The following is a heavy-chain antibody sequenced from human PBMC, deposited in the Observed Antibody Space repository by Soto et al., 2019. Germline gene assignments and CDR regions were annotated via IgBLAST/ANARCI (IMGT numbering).Heavy chain of an antibody. V-gene: IGHV4-34*01. J-gene: IGHJ3*02. D-gene: IGHD3-22*01. CDR1: GGSFSGNY. CDR2: RYYSGTT. Sequence: SETLSLTCAVYGGSFSGNYWGWIRQPPGKGLEWIGSRYYSGTTYYNPSLKSRVTISVDTSRTQLSLKLSSVTAADTAVYYCARSGDYYDSSGYYNDAFDIWGQGTMVTVSS. CDR3: ARSGDYYDSSGYYNDAFDI.